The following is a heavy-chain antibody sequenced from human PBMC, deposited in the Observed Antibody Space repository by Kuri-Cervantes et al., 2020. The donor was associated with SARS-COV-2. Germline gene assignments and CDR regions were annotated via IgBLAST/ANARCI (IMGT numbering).Heavy chain of an antibody. CDR2: ISSNGGST. J-gene: IGHJ4*02. V-gene: IGHV3-64*02. D-gene: IGHD4-17*01. CDR3: AKAMTTVKTHSNDY. CDR1: GFTFSSYA. Sequence: GESLKISCAASGFTFSSYAMHWVRQAPGKGLEYVSAISSNGGSTYYADSVKGRFTISRDNSKNTLYLQMNSLRVEDTAVYYCAKAMTTVKTHSNDYWGQGTLVTVSS.